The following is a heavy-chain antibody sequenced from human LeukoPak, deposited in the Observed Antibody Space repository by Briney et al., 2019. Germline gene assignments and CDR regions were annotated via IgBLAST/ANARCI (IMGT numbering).Heavy chain of an antibody. CDR1: GGSISSSNW. CDR3: ARLGVAARASVRGYYYMDV. CDR2: IYHSGST. V-gene: IGHV4-4*02. Sequence: SGTLSLTCAVSGGSISSSNWWSWVRQPPGKGLEWIGEIYHSGSTNYNPSLKSRVTISVDTSKNQFSLKLSSVTAADTAVYYCARLGVAARASVRGYYYMDVWGKGTTVTVSS. J-gene: IGHJ6*03. D-gene: IGHD6-6*01.